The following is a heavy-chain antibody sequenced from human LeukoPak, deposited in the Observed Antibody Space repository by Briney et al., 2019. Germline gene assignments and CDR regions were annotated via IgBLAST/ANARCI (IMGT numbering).Heavy chain of an antibody. V-gene: IGHV3-23*01. J-gene: IGHJ4*02. CDR3: AKRSGYTTGWFFDF. CDR2: ISGSGDNT. CDR1: GFSFSSYA. Sequence: GGSLRLSCAASGFSFSSYAMSWVRQAPGKGLEWVSSISGSGDNTYYAESVKGRFTISRGNSKNTLFLQMNSLRAEDTAVFYCAKRSGYTTGWFFDFWGQGTLVTVSS. D-gene: IGHD6-19*01.